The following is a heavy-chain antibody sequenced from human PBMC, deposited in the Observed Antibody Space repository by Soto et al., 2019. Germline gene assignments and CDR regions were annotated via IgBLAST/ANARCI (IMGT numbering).Heavy chain of an antibody. J-gene: IGHJ4*02. D-gene: IGHD3-3*01. Sequence: QVQLQESGPGLVKPSQTLSLTCTVSGGSISSGDYYWSWIRQPPGKGLEWIGYIYYSGSTYYNPSLKSRVTISVDTSKNQFSLKLSSVTAADTAVYYCARAPPRVLRFLEWYFDYWGQGTLVTVSS. CDR2: IYYSGST. CDR3: ARAPPRVLRFLEWYFDY. V-gene: IGHV4-30-4*01. CDR1: GGSISSGDYY.